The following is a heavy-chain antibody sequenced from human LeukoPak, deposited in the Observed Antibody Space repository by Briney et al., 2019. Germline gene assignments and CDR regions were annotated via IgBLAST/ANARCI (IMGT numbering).Heavy chain of an antibody. J-gene: IGHJ4*02. V-gene: IGHV1-18*01. Sequence: GSSVKVSCKASGGTFSSYGISWVRQAPGQGLEWMGWISAYNGNTNYAQKLQGRVTMTTDTSTSTAYMELRSLRSDDTAVYYCARASDALGDFDYWGQGTLVTVSS. CDR1: GGTFSSYG. CDR3: ARASDALGDFDY. CDR2: ISAYNGNT. D-gene: IGHD6-6*01.